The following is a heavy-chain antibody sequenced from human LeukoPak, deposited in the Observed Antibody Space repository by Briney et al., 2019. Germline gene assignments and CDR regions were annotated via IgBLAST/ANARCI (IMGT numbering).Heavy chain of an antibody. CDR1: GFSFTNTW. V-gene: IGHV3-15*01. D-gene: IGHD1-26*01. J-gene: IGHJ4*02. CDR2: VKSKADDGTT. CDR3: STSGY. Sequence: GGSLRLSCEASGFSFTNTWMSWVRQAPGKGLEWVGRVKSKADDGTTDYAAPVEGRFTVSRDDSKNTLYLQMNNLKAEDTAVYFCSTSGYWGQGTLVTVSS.